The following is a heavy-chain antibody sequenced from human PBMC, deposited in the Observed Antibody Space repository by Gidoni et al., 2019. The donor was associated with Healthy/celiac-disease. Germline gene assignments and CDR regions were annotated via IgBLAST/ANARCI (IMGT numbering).Heavy chain of an antibody. V-gene: IGHV4-34*01. CDR2: INHSGST. D-gene: IGHD3-3*01. CDR3: ARGGWLLSYFDY. J-gene: IGHJ4*02. Sequence: GLEWIGEINHSGSTNYNPSLKSRVTISVDTSKNQFSLKLSSVTAADTAVYYCARGGWLLSYFDYWGQGTLVTVSS.